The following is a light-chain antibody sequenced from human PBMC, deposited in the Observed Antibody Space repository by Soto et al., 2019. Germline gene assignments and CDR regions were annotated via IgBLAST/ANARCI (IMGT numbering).Light chain of an antibody. V-gene: IGKV3-20*01. CDR2: GAS. CDR3: QQYCSSPPT. CDR1: QSVSKNF. J-gene: IGKJ4*01. Sequence: EIVLTQSPGTLSLSAGERATLSCRASQSVSKNFLAWYQQKPGQAPRLHINGASSRATGIPDRFSGSGSGTDFSLTIDRLEPEDFAVYFCQQYCSSPPTFGGGTKVAIK.